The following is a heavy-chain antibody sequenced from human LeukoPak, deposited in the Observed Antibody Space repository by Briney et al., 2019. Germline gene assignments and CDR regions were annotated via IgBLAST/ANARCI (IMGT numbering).Heavy chain of an antibody. V-gene: IGHV3-7*01. Sequence: GGSLRLSCAVSGFSVSGYWMTWVRQAPGKGLEWVANIKQDGSEKNYVGSVKGRFTISRDNAENSLFLQMNSLRVEDTAVYYCAREWQGGIAAAGTRIEGDYWGQGTLVAVSS. D-gene: IGHD6-13*01. CDR1: GFSVSGYW. CDR2: IKQDGSEK. J-gene: IGHJ4*02. CDR3: AREWQGGIAAAGTRIEGDY.